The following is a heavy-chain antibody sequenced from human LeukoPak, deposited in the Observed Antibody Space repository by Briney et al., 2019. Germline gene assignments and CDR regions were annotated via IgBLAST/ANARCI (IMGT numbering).Heavy chain of an antibody. CDR3: ATRGA. V-gene: IGHV3-53*01. J-gene: IGHJ5*02. Sequence: GRSLRLSCAASGFTVYRDFMIWVRQAPGKGLQWVSKIQGVETTYADSVKGRFTISRDDSKNTLYLQMNSLRVEDTAVYYCATRGAWGQGTLVTVSS. CDR1: GFTVYRDF. CDR2: IQGVET.